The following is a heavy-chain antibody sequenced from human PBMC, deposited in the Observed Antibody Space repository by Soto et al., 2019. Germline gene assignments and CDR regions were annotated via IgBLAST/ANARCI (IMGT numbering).Heavy chain of an antibody. D-gene: IGHD2-8*02. CDR3: ARGKITGLFDY. CDR2: INHSGST. CDR1: GGSFSGYY. V-gene: IGHV4-34*01. J-gene: IGHJ4*02. Sequence: QVQLQQWGAGLLKPSETLSLTCAVYGGSFSGYYWTWIRQPPGTGLEWIGEINHSGSTNYNPSLRSRVTVSVDTSKNQFSLKLTSVTAAGTAVYYCARGKITGLFDYWGQGTLVTVSS.